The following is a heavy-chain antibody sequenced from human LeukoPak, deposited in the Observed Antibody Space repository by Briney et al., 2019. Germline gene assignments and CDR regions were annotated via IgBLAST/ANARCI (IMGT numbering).Heavy chain of an antibody. D-gene: IGHD2-2*03. Sequence: GSLRLSCAASGFTFSSYSMNWVRQAPGKGLEWVSGISVNGAYTYFADSVKGRFTISRDNSKNTLYLQMNSLRVEDTAVYYCARRSRGYCSSISCSIDYWGQGTLVTVSS. CDR1: GFTFSSYS. J-gene: IGHJ4*02. CDR2: ISVNGAYT. CDR3: ARRSRGYCSSISCSIDY. V-gene: IGHV3-23*01.